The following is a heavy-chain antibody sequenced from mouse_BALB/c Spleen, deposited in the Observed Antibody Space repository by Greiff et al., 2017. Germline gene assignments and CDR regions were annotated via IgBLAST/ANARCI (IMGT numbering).Heavy chain of an antibody. D-gene: IGHD1-1*01. J-gene: IGHJ3*01. Sequence: VQLQQSGPGLVKPSQSLSLTCSVTGYSITSGYYWNWIRQFPGNKLEWMGYISYDGSNNYNPSLKNRISITRDTSKNQFFLKLNSVTTEDTATYYCARDGSRTWGFAYWGQGTLVTVSA. CDR2: ISYDGSN. CDR1: GYSITSGYY. V-gene: IGHV3-6*02. CDR3: ARDGSRTWGFAY.